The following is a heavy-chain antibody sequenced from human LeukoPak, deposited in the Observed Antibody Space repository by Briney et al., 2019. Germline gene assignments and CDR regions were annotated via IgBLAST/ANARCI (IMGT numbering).Heavy chain of an antibody. J-gene: IGHJ5*02. D-gene: IGHD6-19*01. CDR3: GRQVAPGQWLVNL. CDR2: MSTDGSLQ. V-gene: IGHV3-30*01. Sequence: RSGRSLRLSCVASGFTFSNYAIPWVRRPPGKGLEWVAVMSTDGSLQYYANSVKGRFTISRDNYKSTLFLQMNSLSAADTAVYYCGRQVAPGQWLVNLWGQGTLVTVSS. CDR1: GFTFSNYA.